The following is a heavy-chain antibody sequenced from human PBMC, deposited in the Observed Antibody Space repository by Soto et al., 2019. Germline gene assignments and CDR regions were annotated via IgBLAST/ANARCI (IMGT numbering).Heavy chain of an antibody. D-gene: IGHD3-16*01. CDR2: IRSRANHYAT. Sequence: EVQLVESGGGVVRPGGSVRLSCAASGFTFSVSSMHWVRQASGKGLEWLGRIRSRANHYATTYSESLKGRVIISRDDSQDTMFLEMSSLRTEDTAMYYCAIEGVGFGHWGQGTLVTVSS. CDR3: AIEGVGFGH. V-gene: IGHV3-73*01. J-gene: IGHJ4*02. CDR1: GFTFSVSS.